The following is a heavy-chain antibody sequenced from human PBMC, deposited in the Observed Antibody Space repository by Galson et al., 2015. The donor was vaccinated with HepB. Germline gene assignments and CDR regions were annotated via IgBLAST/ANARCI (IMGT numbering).Heavy chain of an antibody. CDR2: ISGSGGST. D-gene: IGHD6-19*01. CDR1: GFTFSSYA. V-gene: IGHV3-23*01. J-gene: IGHJ4*02. CDR3: AKEGVYSSGWSEYYFDY. Sequence: SLRLSCAASGFTFSSYAMSWVRQAPGKGLEWVSAISGSGGSTYYADSVKGRFTISRDNSKNTRYLQMNSLRAEDTAVYYCAKEGVYSSGWSEYYFDYWGQGTLVTVSS.